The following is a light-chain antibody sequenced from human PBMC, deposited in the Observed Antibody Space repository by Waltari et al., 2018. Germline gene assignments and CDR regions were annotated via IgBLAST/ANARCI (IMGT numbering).Light chain of an antibody. CDR3: QQRSNWPLT. V-gene: IGKV3-11*01. Sequence: EIVLTQSPATLYLSPGERATLSCRASQSVSSYLAWYQQKPGQAPRLLIYDASNRATGIPARFSGRGSGTDFTLTISSLEPEDFAVYYCQQRSNWPLTFGGGTKVEIK. CDR1: QSVSSY. CDR2: DAS. J-gene: IGKJ4*01.